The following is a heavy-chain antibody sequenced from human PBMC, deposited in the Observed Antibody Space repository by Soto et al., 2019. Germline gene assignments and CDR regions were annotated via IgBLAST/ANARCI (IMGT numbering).Heavy chain of an antibody. V-gene: IGHV1-18*01. CDR2: ISAHNGNT. CDR1: GYTFTSYG. CDR3: ARGRYGDY. Sequence: QVHLVQSGAEVKKPGASVKVSCKASGYTFTSYGITWVRQAPGQGLEWTGWISAHNGNTDYAQKLQGRVIVTRDTSTSTGYMELRSLISDDTAVYYCARGRYGDYWGQGALVTVSS. D-gene: IGHD1-1*01. J-gene: IGHJ4*02.